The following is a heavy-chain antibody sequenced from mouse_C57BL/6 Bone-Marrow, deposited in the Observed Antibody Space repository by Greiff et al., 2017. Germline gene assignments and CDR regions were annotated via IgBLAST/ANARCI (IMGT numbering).Heavy chain of an antibody. D-gene: IGHD3-1*01. V-gene: IGHV1-81*01. CDR1: GYTFTSSG. Sequence: VKLVESGAELARPGASVKLSCKASGYTFTSSGISWVKQRTGQGLEWIGEIYPRSGNTYYNEKFKGKAKLTADKSSSTAYMELRSLTSEDSAVYFFARWGAIDGYWYFDVWGTGTTVTVSS. CDR2: IYPRSGNT. J-gene: IGHJ1*03. CDR3: ARWGAIDGYWYFDV.